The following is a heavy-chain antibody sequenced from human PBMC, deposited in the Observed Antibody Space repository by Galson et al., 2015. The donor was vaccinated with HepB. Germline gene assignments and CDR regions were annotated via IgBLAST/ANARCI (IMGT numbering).Heavy chain of an antibody. J-gene: IGHJ4*02. V-gene: IGHV1-24*01. CDR2: FDPEDGGT. D-gene: IGHD2-15*01. Sequence: SVKVSCTASGFTLTELAMHWVRQAPGKGLEWVGGFDPEDGGTIYAQKVQGRVTMTEDTSTDTAYMELSSLRSEDTAVYYCATGDIPVGFVYWGQGTLVTVSS. CDR1: GFTLTELA. CDR3: ATGDIPVGFVY.